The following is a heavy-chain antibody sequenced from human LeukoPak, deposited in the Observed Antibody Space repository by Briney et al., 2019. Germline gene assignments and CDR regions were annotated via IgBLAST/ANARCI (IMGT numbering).Heavy chain of an antibody. CDR1: GGSISSYY. J-gene: IGHJ3*02. Sequence: KPSETLSLTCTVSGGSISSYYWSWIRQPPGKGLEWIGYIYYSGSTNYNPSLKSRVTISVDTSKNQFSLKLSSVTAADTAVYYCARGGSSWYSGGGTFDIWGQGTMVTVSS. CDR2: IYYSGST. CDR3: ARGGSSWYSGGGTFDI. V-gene: IGHV4-59*01. D-gene: IGHD6-13*01.